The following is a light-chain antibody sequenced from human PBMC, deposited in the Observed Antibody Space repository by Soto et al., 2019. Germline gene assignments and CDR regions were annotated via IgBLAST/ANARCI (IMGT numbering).Light chain of an antibody. V-gene: IGKV3-11*01. CDR1: QSVDSH. CDR3: QQRSNWPPIT. J-gene: IGKJ5*01. CDR2: EAS. Sequence: EIVLTQSPVTLSLSPGERATLSCRASQSVDSHLAWYQQKPGQAPRLLIYEASNRASGIPARFSGSGSGTDFTLTISSLEPEDFAVYYCQQRSNWPPITFGQGTRLEIK.